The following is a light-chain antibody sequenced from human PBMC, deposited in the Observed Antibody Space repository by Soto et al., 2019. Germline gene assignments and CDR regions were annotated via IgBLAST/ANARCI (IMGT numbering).Light chain of an antibody. J-gene: IGKJ4*01. Sequence: EIVLTQSPATLSLSPGERATPSCRASQSVSSYLAWYQQKPGQAPRLLIYDASNRATGIPARFTVSGSGTDFTLTISSLEPEAFAVYYCQQRSNWLTFGGGTKAEFK. CDR2: DAS. CDR1: QSVSSY. V-gene: IGKV3-11*01. CDR3: QQRSNWLT.